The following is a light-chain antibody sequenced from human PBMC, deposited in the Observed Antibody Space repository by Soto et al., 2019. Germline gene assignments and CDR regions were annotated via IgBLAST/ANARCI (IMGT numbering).Light chain of an antibody. J-gene: IGKJ1*01. V-gene: IGKV3-15*01. CDR2: GAS. CDR3: HQYGNTLWT. Sequence: EVVMTQSPATLSVSPGDRATLSCRASQIVGNSVAWYQQKPGQAPRLLMYGASKRATGIPARFSGSGSGTDFTLTISRLEPEDFAVYYCHQYGNTLWTFGQGTKVDI. CDR1: QIVGNS.